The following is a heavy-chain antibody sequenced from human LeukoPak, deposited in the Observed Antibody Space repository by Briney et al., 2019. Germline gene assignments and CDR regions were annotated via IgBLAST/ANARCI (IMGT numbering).Heavy chain of an antibody. CDR2: IIPILGIA. J-gene: IGHJ5*02. D-gene: IGHD6-6*01. Sequence: GASVKVSCKASGGTFSSYAISWVRQAPGRGLEWMGRIIPILGIANYAQKFQGRVTITADKSTSTAYMELSSLRSEDTAVYYCARDSLVLPEPWGQGTLVTVSS. CDR1: GGTFSSYA. CDR3: ARDSLVLPEP. V-gene: IGHV1-69*04.